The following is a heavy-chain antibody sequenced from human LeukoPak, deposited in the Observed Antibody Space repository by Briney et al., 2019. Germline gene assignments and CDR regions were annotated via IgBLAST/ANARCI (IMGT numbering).Heavy chain of an antibody. Sequence: GRSLRLSCAASGFIFSSYTVHWVRQAPGKGLEWVALISYDGSNKYSADSVKGRFTISRDNSKNTLYLQMNSLRVEDTAVYYCAREHYYDSSGYYRDFDIWGQGTMVTVSS. CDR3: AREHYYDSSGYYRDFDI. J-gene: IGHJ3*02. CDR1: GFIFSSYT. D-gene: IGHD3-22*01. V-gene: IGHV3-30-3*01. CDR2: ISYDGSNK.